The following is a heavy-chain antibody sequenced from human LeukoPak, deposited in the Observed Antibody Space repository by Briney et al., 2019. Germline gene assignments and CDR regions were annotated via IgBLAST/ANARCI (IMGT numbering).Heavy chain of an antibody. CDR3: AKDATAVPGTVYMDV. D-gene: IGHD6-13*01. J-gene: IGHJ6*03. Sequence: PGGSLRLSCAASGFTFSTYWMSWVRQAPGKGLEWVPNIKQDGSEKYYVDSVKGRFTISRDNAKSSLFLQMNSLRDEDTALYYCAKDATAVPGTVYMDVWGKGTTVTISS. CDR1: GFTFSTYW. CDR2: IKQDGSEK. V-gene: IGHV3-7*01.